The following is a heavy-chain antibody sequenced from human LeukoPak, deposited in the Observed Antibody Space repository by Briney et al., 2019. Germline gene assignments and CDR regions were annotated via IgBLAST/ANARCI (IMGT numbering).Heavy chain of an antibody. J-gene: IGHJ4*02. CDR1: GYTFTSYG. CDR2: ISAYNGNT. Sequence: GAPVKVSCKASGYTFTSYGISWVRQAPGQGLEWMGWISAYNGNTNYAQKLQGRVTMTTDTSTSTAYMELRSLRSDDTAVYYCARVKTYYDILTGSNFDYWGQGTLVTVSS. D-gene: IGHD3-9*01. CDR3: ARVKTYYDILTGSNFDY. V-gene: IGHV1-18*01.